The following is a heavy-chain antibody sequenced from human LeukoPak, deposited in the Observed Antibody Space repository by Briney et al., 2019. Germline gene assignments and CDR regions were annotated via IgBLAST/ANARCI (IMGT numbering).Heavy chain of an antibody. D-gene: IGHD6-19*01. Sequence: PGGSLRLSCAASGFTFSSYAMSWVRQAPGKGLEWVSAISGSGGSTYYADSVKGRFTISRDNSKNTLYLQMNSLRAEDTAVYYCARARRGGAVAGPFDYWGQGTLVTVSS. CDR1: GFTFSSYA. V-gene: IGHV3-23*01. CDR2: ISGSGGST. J-gene: IGHJ4*02. CDR3: ARARRGGAVAGPFDY.